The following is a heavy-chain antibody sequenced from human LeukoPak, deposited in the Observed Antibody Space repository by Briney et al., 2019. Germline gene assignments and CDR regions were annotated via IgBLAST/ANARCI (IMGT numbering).Heavy chain of an antibody. CDR3: ARGSKGYYDFWSGYYGGGYYYYMDV. D-gene: IGHD3-3*01. CDR2: MNPNSGNT. Sequence: GASVKVSCKASGYTFTSYDINWVLQATGQGLEWMGWMNPNSGNTGYAQKFQGRVTITRNTSISTAYMELSSLRSEDTAVYYCARGSKGYYDFWSGYYGGGYYYYMDVWGKGTTVTVSS. J-gene: IGHJ6*03. V-gene: IGHV1-8*03. CDR1: GYTFTSYD.